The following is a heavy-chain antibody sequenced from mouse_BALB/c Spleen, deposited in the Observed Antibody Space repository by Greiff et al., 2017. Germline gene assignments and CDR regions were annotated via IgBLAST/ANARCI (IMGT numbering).Heavy chain of an antibody. CDR1: GFTFSSYA. D-gene: IGHD1-1*01. V-gene: IGHV5-6-5*01. Sequence: EVMLVESGGGLVKPGGSLKLSCAASGFTFSSYAMSWVRQTPEKRLEWVASISSGGSTYYPDSVKGRFTISRDNARNILYLQMSSLRSEDTAMYYCARKSYYYGSSYGYFDVWGAGTTVTVSS. CDR3: ARKSYYYGSSYGYFDV. J-gene: IGHJ1*01. CDR2: ISSGGST.